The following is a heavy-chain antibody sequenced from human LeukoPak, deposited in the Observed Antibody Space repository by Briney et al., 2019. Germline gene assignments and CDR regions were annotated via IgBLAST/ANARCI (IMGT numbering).Heavy chain of an antibody. D-gene: IGHD6-19*01. CDR2: INPNSGGT. Sequence: ASVKVSCKASGYTFTGYYMHWVRQAPGQGLGWMGWINPNSGGTNYAQKFQGRVTMTRDTSISTAYMELSRLRSDDTAVYYCARVSTRWLPNNWFDPWGQGTLVTVSS. CDR3: ARVSTRWLPNNWFDP. V-gene: IGHV1-2*02. CDR1: GYTFTGYY. J-gene: IGHJ5*02.